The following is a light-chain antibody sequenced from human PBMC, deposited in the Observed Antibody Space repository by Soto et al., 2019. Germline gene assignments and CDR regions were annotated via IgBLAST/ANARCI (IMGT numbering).Light chain of an antibody. CDR3: QKYNDVPLT. Sequence: DMQITQSPSSLSASVGDRVTISCRASQGISNYLAWYQQKPGKVPKLLIYGASTLQSGVPSRFSGGGSGTDFTLTISSMQPEDVANYYCQKYNDVPLTFGGGTKVDIK. CDR1: QGISNY. V-gene: IGKV1-27*01. CDR2: GAS. J-gene: IGKJ4*01.